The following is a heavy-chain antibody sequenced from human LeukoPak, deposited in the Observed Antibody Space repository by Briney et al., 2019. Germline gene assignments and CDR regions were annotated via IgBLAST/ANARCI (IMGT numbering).Heavy chain of an antibody. V-gene: IGHV4-59*01. Sequence: SETLSLTCTVSGGSISSYYWSWIRQPPGKGLEWIGYIYYSGSTNYNPSLKSRVTISVDTSKNQFSLKLSSVTAADTAVYYCARGTDDYGDVQNPYYFDYWGQGTLVTVSS. D-gene: IGHD4-17*01. CDR2: IYYSGST. CDR1: GGSISSYY. J-gene: IGHJ4*02. CDR3: ARGTDDYGDVQNPYYFDY.